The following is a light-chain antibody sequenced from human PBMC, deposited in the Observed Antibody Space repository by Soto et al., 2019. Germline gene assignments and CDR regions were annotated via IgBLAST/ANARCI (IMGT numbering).Light chain of an antibody. CDR2: DAS. Sequence: DIQMTQSPSTLSASVGDRVTITCRASQSISHFLAWYQQKPGKVPKLLIYDASNLGSGVPSRFSGSGSGTDFTLTISGLHPDDFTTYYCQQYTSYSRAFGQGTKLDLK. CDR3: QQYTSYSRA. V-gene: IGKV1-5*01. J-gene: IGKJ1*01. CDR1: QSISHF.